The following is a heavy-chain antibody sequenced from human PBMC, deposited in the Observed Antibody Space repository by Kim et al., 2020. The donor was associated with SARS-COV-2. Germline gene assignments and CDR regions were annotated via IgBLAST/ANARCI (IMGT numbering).Heavy chain of an antibody. Sequence: SVKVSCKASGGTFSSYAISWVRQAPGQGLEWMGGIIPIFGTANYAQKFQGRVTITADESTSTAYMELSSLRSEDTAVYYCARPYGGYGGAYYYYGMDVWGQGTTVTVSS. V-gene: IGHV1-69*13. CDR3: ARPYGGYGGAYYYYGMDV. J-gene: IGHJ6*02. D-gene: IGHD5-12*01. CDR1: GGTFSSYA. CDR2: IIPIFGTA.